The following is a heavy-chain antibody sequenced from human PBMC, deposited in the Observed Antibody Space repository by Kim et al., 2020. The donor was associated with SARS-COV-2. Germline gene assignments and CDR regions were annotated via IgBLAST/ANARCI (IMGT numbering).Heavy chain of an antibody. CDR2: ISAYNGNT. CDR3: ARVVDRSYPLVWLAAADYYYYGMDV. CDR1: GYTFTSYG. D-gene: IGHD6-13*01. Sequence: ASVKVSCKASGYTFTSYGISWVRQAPGQGLEWMGWISAYNGNTNYAQKLQGRVTMTTDTSTSTAYMELRSLRSDDPAVYYCARVVDRSYPLVWLAAADYYYYGMDVWGQGTTVTVSS. V-gene: IGHV1-18*04. J-gene: IGHJ6*02.